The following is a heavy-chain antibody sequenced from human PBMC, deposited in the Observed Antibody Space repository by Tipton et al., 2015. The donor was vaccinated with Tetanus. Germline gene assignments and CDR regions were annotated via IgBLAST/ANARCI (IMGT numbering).Heavy chain of an antibody. CDR3: AKEQSDADYYYYGMDV. D-gene: IGHD4-11*01. Sequence: SLRLSCAASGFTFSSYWMHWVRQAPGKGLEWVSAISGSGGSTYYADSVKGRFTISRDNSKNTLYLQMNSLRAEDTAVYYCAKEQSDADYYYYGMDVWGQGTTVTVSS. CDR2: ISGSGGST. V-gene: IGHV3-23*01. J-gene: IGHJ6*02. CDR1: GFTFSSYW.